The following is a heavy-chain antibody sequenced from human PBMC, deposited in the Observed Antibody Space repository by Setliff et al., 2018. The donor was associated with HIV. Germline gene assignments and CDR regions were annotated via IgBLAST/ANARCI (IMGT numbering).Heavy chain of an antibody. V-gene: IGHV3-74*01. D-gene: IGHD1-7*01. CDR2: INNDGSIT. CDR3: VKWNYPNS. J-gene: IGHJ4*02. Sequence: SCAASGFTLIDHWMHWVRQVPGKGLVWVSRINNDGSITNYADFVKGRFTMSRDSAKNTLYLQMNSLRVEDTAVYYCVKWNYPNSWGQGTLVTVSS. CDR1: GFTLIDHW.